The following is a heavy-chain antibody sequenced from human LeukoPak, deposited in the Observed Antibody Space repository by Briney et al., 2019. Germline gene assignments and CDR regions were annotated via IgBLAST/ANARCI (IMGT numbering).Heavy chain of an antibody. CDR1: GFTLSTCG. Sequence: GGSLRLSCAAAGFTLSTCGMHWVRQAPGKGLEWVAMISHDGNSKQYADFAKGRFTISRDNSKNTLYLEMNSLRTEDTAVYHCAKDLYDNDWYNYFDPWGQGALVTVSS. CDR2: ISHDGNSK. CDR3: AKDLYDNDWYNYFDP. V-gene: IGHV3-30*18. J-gene: IGHJ5*02. D-gene: IGHD5-24*01.